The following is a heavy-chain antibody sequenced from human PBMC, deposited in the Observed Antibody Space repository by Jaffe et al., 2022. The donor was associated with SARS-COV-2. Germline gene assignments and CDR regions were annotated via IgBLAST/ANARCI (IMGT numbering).Heavy chain of an antibody. CDR3: ATVYRGSGWYTRLWDY. D-gene: IGHD6-19*01. J-gene: IGHJ4*02. CDR1: GYSLTELS. V-gene: IGHV1-24*01. Sequence: QVQLVQSGAEVKKPGASVKVSCKVSGYSLTELSTHWVRQAPGKGLEWMGGFDPEDGETIYAQKFQGRVTMIEDTSTDTAYMELSSLRSEDTAVYYCATVYRGSGWYTRLWDYWGQGTLVTVSS. CDR2: FDPEDGET.